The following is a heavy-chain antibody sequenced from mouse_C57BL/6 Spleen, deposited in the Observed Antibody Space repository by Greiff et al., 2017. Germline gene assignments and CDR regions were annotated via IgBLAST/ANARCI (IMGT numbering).Heavy chain of an antibody. CDR2: ISDGGSYT. CDR1: GFTFSSYA. D-gene: IGHD2-1*01. J-gene: IGHJ1*03. Sequence: EVQGVESGGGLVKPGGSLKLSCAASGFTFSSYAMSWVRQTPEKRLEWVATISDGGSYTYYPDNVKGRFTISRDNAKNNLYLQMSHLKSEDTAMYYCARYYGNTGYFDVWGTGTTVTGSS. V-gene: IGHV5-4*01. CDR3: ARYYGNTGYFDV.